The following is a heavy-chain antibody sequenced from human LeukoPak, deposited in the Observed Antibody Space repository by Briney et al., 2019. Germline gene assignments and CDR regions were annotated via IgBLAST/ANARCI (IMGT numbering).Heavy chain of an antibody. J-gene: IGHJ4*02. D-gene: IGHD5-24*01. CDR3: ARVTIYTSGFDY. CDR2: IKEDASET. CDR1: GFIFSKYW. Sequence: GGSLRLSCEASGFIFSKYWMSWVRQAPGKGLERVANIKEDASETNSVDSVKGRFTISRDNAKNSLYLQMNSLRVEDTAVYYCARVTIYTSGFDYWGQGTLVTVSS. V-gene: IGHV3-7*01.